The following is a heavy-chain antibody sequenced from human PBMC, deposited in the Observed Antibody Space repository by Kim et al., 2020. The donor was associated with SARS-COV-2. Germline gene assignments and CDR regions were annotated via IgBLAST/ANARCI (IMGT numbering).Heavy chain of an antibody. Sequence: GGSLRLSCTVSGFTFTAYAMHWVRQAPGKGLEWVAGISYDGSLKYYLDSVKGRFTVSRDNSKRTLYLQMNNLGAEDTAVFYCARAHYSSGGRQYPFDSWGQRTQVTVSS. D-gene: IGHD2-15*01. V-gene: IGHV3-30*04. J-gene: IGHJ4*02. CDR1: GFTFTAYA. CDR3: ARAHYSSGGRQYPFDS. CDR2: ISYDGSLK.